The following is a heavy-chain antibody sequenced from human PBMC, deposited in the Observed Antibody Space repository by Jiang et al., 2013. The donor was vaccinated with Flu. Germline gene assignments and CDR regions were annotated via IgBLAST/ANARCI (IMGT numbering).Heavy chain of an antibody. V-gene: IGHV4-31*03. D-gene: IGHD2-15*01. CDR1: GVSIRSGGNY. CDR3: ARSHCSGAICYTKLPTY. J-gene: IGHJ4*02. Sequence: KPSQTLSLTCTVSGVSIRSGGNYWSWIRQHPGKGLEWIGNXFYSGSTHYNPSLKNRLTISIDTSKNQFSLNLTSVTAADTAVYYCARSHCSGAICYTKLPTYWGQGTLVTVSS. CDR2: XFYSGST.